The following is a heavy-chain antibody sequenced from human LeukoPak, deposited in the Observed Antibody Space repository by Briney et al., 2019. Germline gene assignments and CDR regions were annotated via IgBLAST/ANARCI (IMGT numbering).Heavy chain of an antibody. CDR3: AREESNGSGSYLDY. D-gene: IGHD3-10*01. J-gene: IGHJ4*02. V-gene: IGHV4-4*07. CDR2: IYTSGST. Sequence: SETLSLTCTVSGGSISSYYWSWIRQPAGKGLEWIGRIYTSGSTNYNPSLKSRVTMSVDTSKNQFSLKLSSVTAADTAVYYCAREESNGSGSYLDYWGQGTLVTVSS. CDR1: GGSISSYY.